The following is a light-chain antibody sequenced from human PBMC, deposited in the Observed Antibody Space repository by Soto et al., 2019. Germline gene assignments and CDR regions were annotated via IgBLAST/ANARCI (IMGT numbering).Light chain of an antibody. V-gene: IGKV3-15*01. Sequence: RVMTQSPATLSVSPGERATLSCRASQNINTLLAWYQQRPGQAPRLLIYRASTRATGIPARFSGSGSGTEFTLTISSLQSEDFAGYYCHQYNNWPITFGQGTRLEIK. CDR1: QNINTL. CDR3: HQYNNWPIT. CDR2: RAS. J-gene: IGKJ5*01.